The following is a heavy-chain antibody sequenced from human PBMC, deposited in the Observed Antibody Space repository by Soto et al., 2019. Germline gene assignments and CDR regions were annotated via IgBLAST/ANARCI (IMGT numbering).Heavy chain of an antibody. D-gene: IGHD1-1*01. CDR3: AHRQGGYNWDDASFDN. J-gene: IGHJ4*02. CDR1: GFSLSTSGVG. CDR2: CYWDDDN. V-gene: IGHV2-5*02. Sequence: QITLKESGPTLVKPTQTLTLTCTFSGFSLSTSGVGVGWIRQPPGKALECLALCYWDDDNRYSPSLRSRLTISKDHSKNQMDLTMTNMDPVDTATYYCAHRQGGYNWDDASFDNWGQGTLVTVSS.